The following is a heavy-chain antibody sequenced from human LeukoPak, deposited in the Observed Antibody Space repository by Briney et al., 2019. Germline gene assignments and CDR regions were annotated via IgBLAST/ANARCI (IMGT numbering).Heavy chain of an antibody. CDR1: GESFSGYF. V-gene: IGHV4-34*01. D-gene: IGHD5-12*01. CDR3: ARVYGAGYDFRGAFDI. CDR2: INRSGST. Sequence: KASETLSLTCAVYGESFSGYFWSWIRQPPGKGLEWIGEINRSGSTNYNPSLKSRVTISVDTSQNQFSLKLSSVTAADTAVYYCARVYGAGYDFRGAFDIWGQGTMVTVSS. J-gene: IGHJ3*02.